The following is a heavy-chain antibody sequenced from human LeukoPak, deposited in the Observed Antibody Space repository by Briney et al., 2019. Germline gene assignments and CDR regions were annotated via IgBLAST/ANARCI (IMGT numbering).Heavy chain of an antibody. D-gene: IGHD5-18*01. CDR2: MNPNSGNT. CDR3: ARGYSYGPGLDY. Sequence: ASVKVSCKASGYTFTGYYMHWVRQAPGQGLEWMGWMNPNSGNTGYAQKFQGRVTITRNTSISTAYMELSSLRSEDTAVYYCARGYSYGPGLDYWGQGTLVTVSS. CDR1: GYTFTGYY. J-gene: IGHJ4*02. V-gene: IGHV1-8*03.